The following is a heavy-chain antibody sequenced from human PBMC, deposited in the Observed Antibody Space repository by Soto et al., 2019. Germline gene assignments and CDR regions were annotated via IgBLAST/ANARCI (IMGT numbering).Heavy chain of an antibody. CDR2: ISYDGSNK. Sequence: GGSLRLSCAASGSTFSSYGMHWVRQAPGKGLEWVAVISYDGSNKYYADSVKGRFTISRDNSKNTLYLQMNSLRAEDTAVYYCARDLAYGGNSEVPLFTFDIWGQGTMVTVSS. V-gene: IGHV3-30*03. D-gene: IGHD4-17*01. CDR1: GSTFSSYG. CDR3: ARDLAYGGNSEVPLFTFDI. J-gene: IGHJ3*02.